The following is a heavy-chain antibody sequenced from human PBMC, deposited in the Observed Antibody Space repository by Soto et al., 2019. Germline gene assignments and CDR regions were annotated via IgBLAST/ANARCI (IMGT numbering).Heavy chain of an antibody. V-gene: IGHV3-30*04. CDR2: ISYDGSNK. CDR1: GFTFSSYA. CDR3: AREYYYVSVSFDY. Sequence: GGSLRLSCAASGFTFSSYAMHWVRQAPGKGLEWVAVISYDGSNKYYADSVKGRFTISRDNSKNTLYLQMNSLRAEDTAVYYCAREYYYVSVSFDYWGQGTLVTVSS. D-gene: IGHD3-10*01. J-gene: IGHJ4*02.